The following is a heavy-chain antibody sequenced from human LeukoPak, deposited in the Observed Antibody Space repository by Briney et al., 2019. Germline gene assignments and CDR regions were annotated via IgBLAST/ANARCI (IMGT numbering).Heavy chain of an antibody. CDR2: ITYAGST. CDR1: GSSITNYY. D-gene: IGHD6-25*01. CDR3: ARVVEFQRQFDY. Sequence: PSETLSLTCTVSGSSITNYYWSWLRQSPGKGLEWLGYITYAGSTNHNPSLKSRVSISRDTSKNEFSLKVTSVTAADTAVYYCARVVEFQRQFDYWGQGVLVTVSS. V-gene: IGHV4-59*01. J-gene: IGHJ4*02.